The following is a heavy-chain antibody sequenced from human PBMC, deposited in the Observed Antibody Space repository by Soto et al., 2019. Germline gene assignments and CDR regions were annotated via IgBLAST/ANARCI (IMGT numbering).Heavy chain of an antibody. D-gene: IGHD6-19*01. CDR1: GFTFGDNA. J-gene: IGHJ5*02. CDR2: ISWNSGAI. V-gene: IGHV3-9*01. CDR3: AKASGWYNSWLDP. Sequence: EVQLVESGGGLVQPGRSLRLSCAASGFTFGDNAMHWVRQAPGKGLQWVSGISWNSGAIGYADSVKGRFTISRDNAKNSLSLQMNSLRPEDTALYYCAKASGWYNSWLDPWGQGTLVTVSS.